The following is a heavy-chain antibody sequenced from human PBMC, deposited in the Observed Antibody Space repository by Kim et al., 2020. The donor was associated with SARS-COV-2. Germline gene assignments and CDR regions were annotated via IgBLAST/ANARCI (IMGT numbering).Heavy chain of an antibody. CDR1: GYSFTSYW. CDR2: IDPSDSYT. J-gene: IGHJ4*02. V-gene: IGHV5-10-1*01. CDR3: AGYCSSTSCYSSKDY. Sequence: GESLKISCKGSGYSFTSYWISWVRQMPGKGLEWMGRIDPSDSYTNYSPSFQGHVTISADKSISTAYLQWSSLKASDTAMYYCAGYCSSTSCYSSKDYWGQGTLVTVSS. D-gene: IGHD2-2*02.